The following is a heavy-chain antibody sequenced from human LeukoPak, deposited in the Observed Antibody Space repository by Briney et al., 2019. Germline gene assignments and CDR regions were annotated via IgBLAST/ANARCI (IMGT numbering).Heavy chain of an antibody. V-gene: IGHV4-39*01. CDR2: IYYSGST. Sequence: PSETLSLTCTVSGGSISSSSYYWGWIRQPPGKGLEWIGSIYYSGSTYYNPSLKSRVTISVDTSKNQFSLKLSSVTAADTAVYYCARGFTYYDFWSGYRGFDYWGQGTLVTVSS. CDR1: GGSISSSSYY. J-gene: IGHJ4*02. D-gene: IGHD3-3*01. CDR3: ARGFTYYDFWSGYRGFDY.